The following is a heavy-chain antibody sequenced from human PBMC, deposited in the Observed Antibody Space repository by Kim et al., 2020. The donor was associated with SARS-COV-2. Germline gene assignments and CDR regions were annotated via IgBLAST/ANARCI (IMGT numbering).Heavy chain of an antibody. D-gene: IGHD6-19*01. CDR1: RFTFSNAW. J-gene: IGHJ3*02. Sequence: GGSPRLSCAGSRFTFSNAWLSWVRQAPGKGLEWVGHIKSKIDGGTTDYAAPVKGRFTISRDDSKNTLYLQMSSLQTEDTAVYYCTTFPVRGLSAFDIWG. CDR2: IKSKIDGGTT. V-gene: IGHV3-15*01. CDR3: TTFPVRGLSAFDI.